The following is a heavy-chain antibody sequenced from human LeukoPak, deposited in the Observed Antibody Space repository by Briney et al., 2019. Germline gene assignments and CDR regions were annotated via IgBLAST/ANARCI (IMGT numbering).Heavy chain of an antibody. J-gene: IGHJ1*01. Sequence: SETLSLSCNVSGDSVSSGYWTWIRQSPAKGLEWIGLIYDNGVTDYNTSLKSRLIISLDTSKNQFSLNLRSVSAADSAIYYCAGRGHRYSRDWGQGILVTVSS. CDR1: GDSVSSGY. CDR2: IYDNGVT. D-gene: IGHD2-15*01. V-gene: IGHV4-59*08. CDR3: AGRGHRYSRD.